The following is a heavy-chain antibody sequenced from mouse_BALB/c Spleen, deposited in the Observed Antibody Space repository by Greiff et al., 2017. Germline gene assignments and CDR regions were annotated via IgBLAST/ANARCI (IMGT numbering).Heavy chain of an antibody. CDR1: GYTFTSYW. CDR3: ARCGIYDGYYEGDYFDY. V-gene: IGHV1-87*01. Sequence: VQLQQSGAELARPGASVKLSCKASGYTFTSYWMQWVKQRPGPGLEWIGAIYPGDGDTRYTQKFKGKATLTADKSSSTAYMQLSSLASEDSAVYYCARCGIYDGYYEGDYFDYWGQGTTLTVSS. J-gene: IGHJ2*01. D-gene: IGHD2-3*01. CDR2: IYPGDGDT.